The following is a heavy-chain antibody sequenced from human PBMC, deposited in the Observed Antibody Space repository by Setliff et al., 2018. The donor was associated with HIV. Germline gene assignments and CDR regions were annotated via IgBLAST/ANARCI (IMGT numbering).Heavy chain of an antibody. CDR3: AKDPSVTVTTT. CDR2: ISTYNGNT. V-gene: IGHV1-18*01. CDR1: GYTFTAFG. D-gene: IGHD4-17*01. Sequence: AASVKVSCKASGYTFTAFGMNWLRQAPGQGPEWMGWISTYNGNTNYAQKFQGRVTMTTDTSTSTVYMELRSLRSDDTAVYYCAKDPSVTVTTTWGQGTMVTVSS. J-gene: IGHJ3*01.